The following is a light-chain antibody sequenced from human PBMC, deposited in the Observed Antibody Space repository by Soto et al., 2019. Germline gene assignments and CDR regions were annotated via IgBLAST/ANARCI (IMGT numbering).Light chain of an antibody. CDR3: QQYNNWPRT. V-gene: IGKV3-15*01. CDR1: QSVSSN. CDR2: GAS. Sequence: EIVMTQSPATLSVSPGERATLSCRASQSVSSNLAWYQQKPGQGPRVLIYGASTRATGIPARFSGSGSGTEFTLTISSLQSEDFAVYYCQQYNNWPRTFCQGTKLEI. J-gene: IGKJ2*01.